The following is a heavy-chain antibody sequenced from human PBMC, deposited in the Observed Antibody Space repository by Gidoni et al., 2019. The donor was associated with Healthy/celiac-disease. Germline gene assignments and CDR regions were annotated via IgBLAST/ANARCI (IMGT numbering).Heavy chain of an antibody. J-gene: IGHJ5*02. CDR2: IYYSGST. Sequence: QLQLQESGPGLVKPSETLSLTCPVSGGSISSSSYYWGWIRQPPGKGLEWIGSIYYSGSTYYNPSLKSRVTISVDTSKNQFSLKLSSVTAADTAVYYCARRGSSGSGDPWGQGTLVTVSS. CDR3: ARRGSSGSGDP. D-gene: IGHD3-22*01. CDR1: GGSISSSSYY. V-gene: IGHV4-39*01.